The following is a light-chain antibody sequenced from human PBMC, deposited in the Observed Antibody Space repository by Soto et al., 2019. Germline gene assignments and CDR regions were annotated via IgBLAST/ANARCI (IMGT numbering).Light chain of an antibody. Sequence: IHMTQSPSTLSASVGDRVTITCRASQSISSWLAWYQQKPGKAPKLLIYDASSLESGVPSRFSGSGSGTEFTLTISSLQPDDFATYYCQQYNSYAWTCGQGTRWIS. J-gene: IGKJ1*01. CDR3: QQYNSYAWT. V-gene: IGKV1-5*01. CDR1: QSISSW. CDR2: DAS.